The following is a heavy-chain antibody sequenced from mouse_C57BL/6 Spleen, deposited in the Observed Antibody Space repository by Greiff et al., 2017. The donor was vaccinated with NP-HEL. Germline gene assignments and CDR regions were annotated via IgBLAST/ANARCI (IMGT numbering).Heavy chain of an antibody. J-gene: IGHJ3*01. CDR1: GYTFTSYW. CDR3: ARKAYYYGSSWFAY. Sequence: VQLQQPGAELVKPGASVKLSCKASGYTFTSYWMQWVKQRPGQGLEWIGEIDPSDSYTNYNQKFKGKATLTVDTSSSTAYMQLSSLTSEDSAVYYCARKAYYYGSSWFAYWGQGTLVTVSA. CDR2: IDPSDSYT. D-gene: IGHD1-1*01. V-gene: IGHV1-50*01.